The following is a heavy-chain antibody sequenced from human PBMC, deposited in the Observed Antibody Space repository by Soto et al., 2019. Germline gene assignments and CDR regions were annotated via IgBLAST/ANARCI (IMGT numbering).Heavy chain of an antibody. Sequence: PGGSLRLSCAASGFTFNNYAMHWVRQAPGKGLEWVAVILYDGSNEYYADSVKGRFTISRDNSKNTLYLQMNSLRAEDTAVYYCARDGGQWRIDYWGQGTLVTVS. CDR1: GFTFNNYA. V-gene: IGHV3-30-3*01. CDR3: ARDGGQWRIDY. CDR2: ILYDGSNE. J-gene: IGHJ4*02. D-gene: IGHD6-19*01.